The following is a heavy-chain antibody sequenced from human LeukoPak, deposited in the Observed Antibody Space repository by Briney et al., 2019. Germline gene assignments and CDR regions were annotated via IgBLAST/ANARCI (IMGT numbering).Heavy chain of an antibody. CDR3: ARYTRSSALRT. CDR1: RGSTNTHY. D-gene: IGHD3-10*01. Sequence: SGTLSLTCRVSRGSTNTHYSSWIRPPPGEGREWIGHVFYTGSTDFNPSLRSRVTISVDRPNNQFSLKPTSENAAEAAVCYCARYTRSSALRTWGQGTLVIVSP. CDR2: VFYTGST. J-gene: IGHJ4*02. V-gene: IGHV4-59*11.